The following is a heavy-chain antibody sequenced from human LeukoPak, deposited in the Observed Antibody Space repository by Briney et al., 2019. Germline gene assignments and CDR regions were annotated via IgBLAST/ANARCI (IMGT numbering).Heavy chain of an antibody. CDR1: GGSISSYY. CDR2: IYYSGST. J-gene: IGHJ4*02. CDR3: AREGKNWYGYWHY. V-gene: IGHV4-59*13. Sequence: SETLSLTCTVSGGSISSYYWSWIRQPPGKGLEWIGYIYYSGSTNYNPSLQSRVTISVDTSKSQFSLKLRSVTAADTAVYYCAREGKNWYGYWHYWGPGTLVTVSS. D-gene: IGHD1-1*01.